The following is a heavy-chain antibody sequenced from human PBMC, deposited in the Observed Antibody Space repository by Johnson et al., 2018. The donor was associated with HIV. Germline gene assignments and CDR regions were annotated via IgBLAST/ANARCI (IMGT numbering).Heavy chain of an antibody. CDR2: ISDSGGGT. CDR1: GFTFSIYA. J-gene: IGHJ3*02. Sequence: VQLVESGGGLVQPGGSLRLSCAASGFTFSIYAMIWVRQAPGKGLEWVSAISDSGGGTYSADSVKGRFTISRDNSKNTLYLQMNSLRAEDTAVYYCARSQTMIVDGADAFDIWGQGTMVTVSS. CDR3: ARSQTMIVDGADAFDI. D-gene: IGHD3-22*01. V-gene: IGHV3-23*04.